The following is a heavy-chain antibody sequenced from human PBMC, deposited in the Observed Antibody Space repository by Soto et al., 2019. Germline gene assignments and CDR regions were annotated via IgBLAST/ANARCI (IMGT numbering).Heavy chain of an antibody. D-gene: IGHD3-3*01. V-gene: IGHV4-59*08. J-gene: IGHJ4*02. CDR3: ARLGGYYQAFDN. CDR1: GGSIRNNY. CDR2: IYYTGTS. Sequence: PSETLSLTCTVSGGSIRNNYWSWIRQHPGKGLEWVGYIYYTGTSKYNPSLKSRVTISVDSSKNQFSLKLDSVTAADTAVYYCARLGGYYQAFDNWGQGTLVTVSS.